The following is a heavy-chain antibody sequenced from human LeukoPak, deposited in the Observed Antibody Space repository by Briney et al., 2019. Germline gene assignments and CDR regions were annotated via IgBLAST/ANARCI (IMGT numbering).Heavy chain of an antibody. Sequence: PSETLSLTCTVYGGSFSGYYWTWIRLPPGKGLEWVSSISSSSSYIYYADSVKGRFTISRDNAKNSLYLQMNSLRAEDTAVYYCAELGITMIGGVWGKGTTVTISS. J-gene: IGHJ6*04. CDR2: ISSSSSYI. V-gene: IGHV3-21*01. D-gene: IGHD3-10*02. CDR3: AELGITMIGGV. CDR1: GGSFSGYY.